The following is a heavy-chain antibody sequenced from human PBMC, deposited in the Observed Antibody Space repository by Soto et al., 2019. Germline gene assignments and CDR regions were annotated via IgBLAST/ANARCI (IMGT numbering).Heavy chain of an antibody. J-gene: IGHJ6*02. V-gene: IGHV4-34*01. CDR2: INHSGST. CDR1: CGSFSGYY. CDR3: ALARTIFGVVIHGGMDV. D-gene: IGHD3-3*01. Sequence: SETLSLTCAVYCGSFSGYYWSCIRQPPGKGLEWIVEINHSGSTNYNPSLKSRVTISVDTSKNQFSLKLSSVTAADTAVYYCALARTIFGVVIHGGMDVWGQGTKVTVSS.